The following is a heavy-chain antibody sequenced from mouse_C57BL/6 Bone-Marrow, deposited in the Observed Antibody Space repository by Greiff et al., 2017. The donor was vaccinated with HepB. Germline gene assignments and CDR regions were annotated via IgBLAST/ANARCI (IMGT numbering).Heavy chain of an antibody. CDR3: ARCGHWYFDV. Sequence: EVQLQQSGAELVRPGASVKLSCTASGFNIKDDYMHWVKQRPEQGLEWIGWIDPENGDTEYAPKFQGKATITADTSSNTAYLQLSSLTSEDTAIYYCARCGHWYFDVWGTGTTVTVSS. CDR1: GFNIKDDY. V-gene: IGHV14-4*01. CDR2: IDPENGDT. D-gene: IGHD1-1*02. J-gene: IGHJ1*03.